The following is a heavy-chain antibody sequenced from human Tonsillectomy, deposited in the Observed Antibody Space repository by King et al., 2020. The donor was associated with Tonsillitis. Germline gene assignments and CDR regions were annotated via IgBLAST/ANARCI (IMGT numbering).Heavy chain of an antibody. CDR3: ARFERGEFPSAYVDY. V-gene: IGHV4-59*01. D-gene: IGHD3-16*01. CDR2: VYYSGST. J-gene: IGHJ4*02. Sequence: QLQESGPGLVKPSETLSLTCTVSGGSISSYYWSWIRRPPGKGLEWIGYVYYSGSTNYNPSLKSRVTISVDTSKNQFSLKLSSVTAADTAVYYCARFERGEFPSAYVDYWGRGTLVTVSS. CDR1: GGSISSYY.